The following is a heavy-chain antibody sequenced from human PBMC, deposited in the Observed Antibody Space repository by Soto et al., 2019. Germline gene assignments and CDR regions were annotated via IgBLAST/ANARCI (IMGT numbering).Heavy chain of an antibody. CDR2: ISFDGSER. CDR1: GLTFRDSG. Sequence: QVQLVESGGGVVQPGTSHRLSCVVSGLTFRDSGMHGVRQAPGKGLEGVAVISFDGSERHYRDSVKGRSSIARDNSRNTPYLQMNRLRGDDAAVYYCANGEDGVRNYYGLDVGGQRSTVTVSS. D-gene: IGHD7-27*01. J-gene: IGHJ6*02. V-gene: IGHV3-30*18. CDR3: ANGEDGVRNYYGLDV.